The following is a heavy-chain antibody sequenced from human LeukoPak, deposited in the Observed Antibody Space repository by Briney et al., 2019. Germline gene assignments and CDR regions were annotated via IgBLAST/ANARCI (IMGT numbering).Heavy chain of an antibody. CDR2: IYYSGST. J-gene: IGHJ5*02. CDR3: ARSMVRGVDWFDP. CDR1: GGSISSSSYY. V-gene: IGHV4-39*07. D-gene: IGHD3-10*01. Sequence: KTSETLSLTCTVSGGSISSSSYYWGWIRQPPGKGLEWIGSIYYSGSTYYNPSLKSRVTISVDTSKNQFSLKLSSVTAADTAVYYCARSMVRGVDWFDPWGQGTLVTVSS.